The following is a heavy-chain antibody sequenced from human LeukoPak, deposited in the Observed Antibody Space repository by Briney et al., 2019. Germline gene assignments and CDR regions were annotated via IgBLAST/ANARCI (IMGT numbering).Heavy chain of an antibody. CDR2: INPSGGST. Sequence: EASVKVSCKASGYTFTTYYMHWVRQAPGQGLEWMGIINPSGGSTNYAQKFQDRVTMTRDTSTSTVYMELSSLRSEDTAVYYCARGGAYDYYDSSGYYYGMEYWGQGTLVTVSS. J-gene: IGHJ4*02. CDR3: ARGGAYDYYDSSGYYYGMEY. V-gene: IGHV1-46*01. D-gene: IGHD3-22*01. CDR1: GYTFTTYY.